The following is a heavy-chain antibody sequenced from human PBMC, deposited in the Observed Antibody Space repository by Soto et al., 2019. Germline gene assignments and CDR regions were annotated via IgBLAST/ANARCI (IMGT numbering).Heavy chain of an antibody. CDR1: VFTFISFA. J-gene: IGHJ4*02. Sequence: HPGWSLRLSCASSVFTFISFAMSWVRQAPGKGLEWVSTINKSGGSTYYADSVKGRFTISRDNSKNMLFLQINGLRAEDTAVYYCAKDPPTTGTTFDYWGRGTLVTVSS. CDR2: INKSGGST. D-gene: IGHD1-1*01. V-gene: IGHV3-23*01. CDR3: AKDPPTTGTTFDY.